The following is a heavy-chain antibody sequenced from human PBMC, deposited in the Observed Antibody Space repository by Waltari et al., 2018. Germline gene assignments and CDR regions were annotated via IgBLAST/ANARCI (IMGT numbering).Heavy chain of an antibody. J-gene: IGHJ3*02. CDR3: ARDVYYYDSSGSGAFDI. Sequence: QVQLVQSGAEVKKPGASVKVSCKASGYTFTGYYMHWVRQAPGQGLEWMGRINPNSGGTNYAQKFQGRVTMTRDTSISTAYMELSRLRSDDTAVYYCARDVYYYDSSGSGAFDIWGQGTMVTVSS. V-gene: IGHV1-2*06. CDR2: INPNSGGT. CDR1: GYTFTGYY. D-gene: IGHD3-22*01.